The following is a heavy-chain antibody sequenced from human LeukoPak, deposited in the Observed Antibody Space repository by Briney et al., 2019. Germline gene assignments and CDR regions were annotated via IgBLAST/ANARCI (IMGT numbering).Heavy chain of an antibody. CDR1: GFTFSSYD. J-gene: IGHJ4*02. V-gene: IGHV3-48*04. D-gene: IGHD6-13*01. CDR2: ISSGGNAI. CDR3: AKEYSNRPDYFDH. Sequence: GGSLTLSCAASGFTFSSYDMNWLRQAPGKGLEWLSCISSGGNAIYNADSVKGRFTVSRDNAKNSLYLQMNSLRPEDTAVYNCAKEYSNRPDYFDHWGQGTLVTVSS.